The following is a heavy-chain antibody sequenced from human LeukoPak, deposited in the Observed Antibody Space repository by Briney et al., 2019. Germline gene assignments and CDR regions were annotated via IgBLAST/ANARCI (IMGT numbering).Heavy chain of an antibody. Sequence: ASVKVSCKASGYTFTNYHMNWVRQAPGQGLEWMGIINPSGGITSYAQKFQGRVTMTRDMSTSTVYMELSSLRSEDTAVYYCARYGHSPYFDSWGQGTLVTVSS. CDR1: GYTFTNYH. CDR3: ARYGHSPYFDS. J-gene: IGHJ4*02. V-gene: IGHV1-46*01. CDR2: INPSGGIT. D-gene: IGHD3-10*01.